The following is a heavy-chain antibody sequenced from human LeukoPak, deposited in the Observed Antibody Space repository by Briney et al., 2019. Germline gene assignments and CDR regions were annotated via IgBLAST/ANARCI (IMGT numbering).Heavy chain of an antibody. CDR1: GFPYDVQT. CDR3: ARGGATGGRFEN. CDR2: MREDGREI. Sequence: GGSLRLSCVASGFPYDVQTMSWVRQAPGKGLEWVASMREDGREIHYVDSAKGRFTISRDNPKNSLYLQMNSLRAEDTAVCYCARGGATGGRFENWGQGTLVTVSS. V-gene: IGHV3-7*01. D-gene: IGHD1-26*01. J-gene: IGHJ4*02.